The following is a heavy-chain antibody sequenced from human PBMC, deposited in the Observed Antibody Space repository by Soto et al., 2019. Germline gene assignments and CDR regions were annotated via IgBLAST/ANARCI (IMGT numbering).Heavy chain of an antibody. D-gene: IGHD3-16*01. V-gene: IGHV3-9*01. CDR2: ISWNSGSI. Sequence: GGSLRLSCAASGFTFDDFAMHWVRQAPGKGLAWVSGISWNSGSIAYADSVRGRFTISRDNAEKSLYLQMNSLRVEDTALYFCAKDIGGGSIYYPGYYMDAWGKGTTVTVSS. CDR1: GFTFDDFA. J-gene: IGHJ6*03. CDR3: AKDIGGGSIYYPGYYMDA.